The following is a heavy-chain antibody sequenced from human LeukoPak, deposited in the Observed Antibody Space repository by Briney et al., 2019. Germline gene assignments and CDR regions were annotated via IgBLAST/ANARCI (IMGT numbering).Heavy chain of an antibody. CDR3: ARWCSSTSCYLRGFDP. V-gene: IGHV4-34*01. D-gene: IGHD2-2*01. J-gene: IGHJ5*02. Sequence: PSETLSLTCAVYGGSFSGYYWSWIRQPPGKGLEWIGEINHSGSTNYNPSLKSRVTISVDTSKNQFSLKLSSVTAADTAVYYCARWCSSTSCYLRGFDPWGQGTLVTVSS. CDR1: GGSFSGYY. CDR2: INHSGST.